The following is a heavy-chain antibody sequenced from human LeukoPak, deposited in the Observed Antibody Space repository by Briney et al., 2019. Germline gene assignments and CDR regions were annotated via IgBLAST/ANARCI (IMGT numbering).Heavy chain of an antibody. CDR3: ARDQRVRYFDWFNGDAFDI. V-gene: IGHV3-20*04. D-gene: IGHD3-9*01. J-gene: IGHJ3*02. CDR2: INWDGGST. Sequence: PGGSLRLSCAASGFTFDDYGMSWVRQAPGKGLEWVSGINWDGGSTYFADSVKGRFTISRDNAKNSLYLQMNSLRAEDTAVYYCARDQRVRYFDWFNGDAFDIWGQGTMVTVSS. CDR1: GFTFDDYG.